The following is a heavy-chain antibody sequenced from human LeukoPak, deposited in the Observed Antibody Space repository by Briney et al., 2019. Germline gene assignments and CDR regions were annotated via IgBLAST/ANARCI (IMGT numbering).Heavy chain of an antibody. D-gene: IGHD3-3*01. J-gene: IGHJ6*02. Sequence: SETLSLTCTVSGGSISSSSYYWGWIRQPPGKGLEWIGSIYYSGSTYYNPSLKSRVTISVDTSKNQFSLKLSSVTAADTAVYYCARRVITIFGVVINYGMGVWGQGTTVTVSS. CDR1: GGSISSSSYY. CDR2: IYYSGST. CDR3: ARRVITIFGVVINYGMGV. V-gene: IGHV4-39*01.